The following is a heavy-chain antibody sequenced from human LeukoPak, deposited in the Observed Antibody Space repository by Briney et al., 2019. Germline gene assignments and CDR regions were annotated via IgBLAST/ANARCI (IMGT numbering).Heavy chain of an antibody. CDR1: GDSISTYY. V-gene: IGHV4-59*01. D-gene: IGHD2-15*01. CDR2: IYYRGTT. J-gene: IGHJ4*02. CDR3: VSSSPRYCTGGTCYSSRGFDY. Sequence: SETLSLTCTVSGDSISTYYWSWIRQSPGKGLEWIAYIYYRGTTNYNPSLKSRVTISADTSKTQFSLILSSVTAADTAVYYCVSSSPRYCTGGTCYSSRGFDYWGQGALVTVSS.